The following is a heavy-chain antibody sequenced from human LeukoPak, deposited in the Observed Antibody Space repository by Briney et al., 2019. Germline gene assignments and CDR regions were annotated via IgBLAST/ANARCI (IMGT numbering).Heavy chain of an antibody. J-gene: IGHJ4*02. CDR1: GFTFSSYA. Sequence: GGSLRLSCAASGFTFSSYAMSWVRQAPGKGLEWVSGMSGSGSITYYADSVKGRFTISRDISKNTVYLQMNSLRAEDTAVYYCAKDGVPSRWFGRNYFDYWGQGTLVTVSS. V-gene: IGHV3-23*01. D-gene: IGHD3-10*01. CDR2: MSGSGSIT. CDR3: AKDGVPSRWFGRNYFDY.